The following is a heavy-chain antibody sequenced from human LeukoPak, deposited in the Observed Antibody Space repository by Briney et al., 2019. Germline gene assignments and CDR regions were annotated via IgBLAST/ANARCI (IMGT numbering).Heavy chain of an antibody. J-gene: IGHJ4*02. CDR3: ARVGPPYDSSGYYYAFDY. Sequence: SETLSLTCAVYGGSFSGYYWSWIRQPPGKGLEWIGEINHSGSTNYNPSLKSRVTISVDTSKNQFSLKLSSVTAADTAVYYCARVGPPYDSSGYYYAFDYWGQGTLVTVSS. CDR1: GGSFSGYY. V-gene: IGHV4-34*01. D-gene: IGHD3-22*01. CDR2: INHSGST.